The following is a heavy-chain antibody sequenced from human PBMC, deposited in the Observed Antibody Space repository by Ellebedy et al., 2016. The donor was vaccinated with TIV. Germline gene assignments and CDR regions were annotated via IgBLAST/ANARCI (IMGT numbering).Heavy chain of an antibody. J-gene: IGHJ3*02. CDR1: GFTVSSNY. CDR3: AREGVGAVAAFDI. V-gene: IGHV3-53*01. Sequence: GESLKISCAASGFTVSSNYMSWVRQAPGKGLEWVSVIYSGGSTYYADSVKGRFTISRDNAKNSLYLQMNSLRAEDTALYYCAREGVGAVAAFDIWGQGTMVTVSS. D-gene: IGHD1-26*01. CDR2: IYSGGST.